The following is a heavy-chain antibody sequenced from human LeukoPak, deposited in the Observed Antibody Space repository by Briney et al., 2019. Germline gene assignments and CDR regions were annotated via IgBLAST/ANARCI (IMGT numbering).Heavy chain of an antibody. CDR2: IYTSGST. CDR1: GGSISSYY. V-gene: IGHV4-4*07. J-gene: IGHJ6*03. D-gene: IGHD4-11*01. Sequence: SETLSLTCTVSGGSISSYYWSWIRQPAGKGLEWIGRIYTSGSTNYNPSLKSRVTMSVDTSKNQFSLKLSSVTAADTAVYYCARTGTTVNSESYYYYYYMDVWGKGTTVTVSS. CDR3: ARTGTTVNSESYYYYYYMDV.